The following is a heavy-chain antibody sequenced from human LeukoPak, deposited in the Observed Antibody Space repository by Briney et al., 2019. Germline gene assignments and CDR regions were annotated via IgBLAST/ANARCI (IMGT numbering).Heavy chain of an antibody. D-gene: IGHD3-16*01. CDR1: GGSISSSDYY. V-gene: IGHV4-61*03. CDR2: IYYSGST. CDR3: ARDRSLGIIDY. J-gene: IGHJ4*02. Sequence: PSETLSLTCTVSGGSISSSDYYWGWIRQPPGKGLEWIGYIYYSGSTNYNPSLKSRVTISVDASKNHFSLKLSSVTAADTAVYYCARDRSLGIIDYWGQGTLVTVSS.